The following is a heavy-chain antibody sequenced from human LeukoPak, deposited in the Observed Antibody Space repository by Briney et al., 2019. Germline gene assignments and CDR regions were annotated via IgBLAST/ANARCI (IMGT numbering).Heavy chain of an antibody. J-gene: IGHJ5*02. Sequence: SETLSLTCTVSGGSISSSNYYWGWHRQPPGTGREWIGSINYSGRTYYNPSLKSRVTISVDTSKNQFSLKLSSVTAADTAVYYFARHSSITSCYFLPWGQGTLLTVSS. V-gene: IGHV4-39*01. CDR3: ARHSSITSCYFLP. CDR2: INYSGRT. D-gene: IGHD2-2*01. CDR1: GGSISSSNYY.